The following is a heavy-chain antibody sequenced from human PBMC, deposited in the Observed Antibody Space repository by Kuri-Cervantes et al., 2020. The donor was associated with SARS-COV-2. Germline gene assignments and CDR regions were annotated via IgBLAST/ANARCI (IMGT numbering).Heavy chain of an antibody. J-gene: IGHJ6*02. CDR3: ARHTPSYYDFWSGYLIYYGMDV. D-gene: IGHD3-3*01. CDR2: IYDSANT. CDR1: GGSINNYY. Sequence: ESLKISCTVSGGSINNYYWSWIRQPPGKGLEWIGYIYDSANTNYNTSLRSRVTMSVDTSKNQFSLKLSSVTAADTAVYYCARHTPSYYDFWSGYLIYYGMDVWGQGTTVTVSS. V-gene: IGHV4-59*01.